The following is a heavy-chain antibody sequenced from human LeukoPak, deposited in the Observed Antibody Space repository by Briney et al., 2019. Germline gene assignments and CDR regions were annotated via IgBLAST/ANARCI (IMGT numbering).Heavy chain of an antibody. CDR1: GFTFSSYA. CDR3: ARDFSQKIVGATGGY. J-gene: IGHJ4*02. D-gene: IGHD1-26*01. Sequence: GGSLRLSCAASGFTFSSYAMHWDRQAPGKGLEWVAVISYDGSNKYYADSVKGRFTISRDNSKNTLYLQMNSLRAEDTAVYYCARDFSQKIVGATGGYWGQGTLVTVSS. V-gene: IGHV3-30-3*01. CDR2: ISYDGSNK.